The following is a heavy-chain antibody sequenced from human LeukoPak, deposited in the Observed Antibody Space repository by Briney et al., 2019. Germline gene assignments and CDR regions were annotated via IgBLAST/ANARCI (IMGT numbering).Heavy chain of an antibody. V-gene: IGHV4-39*07. J-gene: IGHJ4*02. Sequence: SETLSLTCTVSGGSISSSNYYWGWIRQPPGKGLEWIGTIYYSGSTNYNPSLKSRVTMSVDTSKNQFSLKLSSVTAADTAVYYCARGPNGNYGQDFDYWGQGTLVTVSS. CDR2: IYYSGST. CDR1: GGSISSSNYY. CDR3: ARGPNGNYGQDFDY. D-gene: IGHD1-7*01.